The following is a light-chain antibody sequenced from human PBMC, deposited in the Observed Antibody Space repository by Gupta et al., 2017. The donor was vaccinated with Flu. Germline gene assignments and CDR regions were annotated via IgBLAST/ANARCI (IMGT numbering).Light chain of an antibody. V-gene: IGLV1-44*01. Sequence: VTISRSGSNSNIGSKAVSWYQQFPGTAPNLLIYRDNQRPSGGTDRFSGSKSGTSAALAISGLQSEEEADYYCGAWDNSRSGLYVFGTGTKVTVL. CDR1: NSNIGSKA. J-gene: IGLJ1*01. CDR2: RDN. CDR3: GAWDNSRSGLYV.